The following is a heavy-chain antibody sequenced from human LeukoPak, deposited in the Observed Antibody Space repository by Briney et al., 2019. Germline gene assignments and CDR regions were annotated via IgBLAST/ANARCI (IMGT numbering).Heavy chain of an antibody. D-gene: IGHD3-22*01. Sequence: GGSLRLSCAASAFTFSSHSMNWVRQAPGKGLEWVSVIYSGGSTYYADSVKGRFTISRDNSKNTLYLQMNSLRAEDTAVYYCARASNYYDRYGQNWFDPWGQGTLVTVSS. CDR2: IYSGGST. J-gene: IGHJ5*02. CDR1: AFTFSSHS. CDR3: ARASNYYDRYGQNWFDP. V-gene: IGHV3-53*01.